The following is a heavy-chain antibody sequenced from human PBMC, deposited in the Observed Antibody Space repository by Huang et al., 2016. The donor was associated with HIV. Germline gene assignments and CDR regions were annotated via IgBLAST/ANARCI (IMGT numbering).Heavy chain of an antibody. CDR3: TTGTRDYLNVFDI. J-gene: IGHJ3*02. V-gene: IGHV3-15*07. CDR1: GFSFSSVW. CDR2: IKSKTERGTT. Sequence: EVQLVESGGGLVKPGGSLRLSCEVCGFSFSSVWMNWVRQAPGKGLGWVGRIKSKTERGTTDYAAPVKGRFTISRDDSKNTLYLQMNSLKTEDTGVYYCTTGTRDYLNVFDIWGQGTKVTVSS. D-gene: IGHD1-7*01.